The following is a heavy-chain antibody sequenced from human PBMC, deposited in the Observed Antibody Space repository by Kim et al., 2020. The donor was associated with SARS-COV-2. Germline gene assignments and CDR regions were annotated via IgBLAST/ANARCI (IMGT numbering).Heavy chain of an antibody. V-gene: IGHV3-33*01. CDR2: IWYDGSNT. CDR1: GFTFSNYG. CDR3: ERDGEINRGWSIDY. D-gene: IGHD6-19*01. J-gene: IGHJ4*02. Sequence: GGSLRLSCAASGFTFSNYGMHWVRQAPGKGLECVATIWYDGSNTHYVDSVKGRFAISRDKSKNTIYLQMNSLRVEDTALYYCERDGEINRGWSIDYWGQG.